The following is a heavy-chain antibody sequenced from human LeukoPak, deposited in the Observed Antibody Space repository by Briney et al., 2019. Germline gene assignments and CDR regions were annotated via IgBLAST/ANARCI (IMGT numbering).Heavy chain of an antibody. D-gene: IGHD3-3*01. V-gene: IGHV3-7*03. CDR1: GFTFGKYW. CDR2: IKLDGSEK. J-gene: IGHJ4*02. CDR3: AGDQYDTWSRRGNFDS. Sequence: GGSLRLSCVASGFTFGKYWMSWVRQAPGKGLEWVANIKLDGSEKNYVDSVKGRFTISRDNTKNSLYLQMNSLRVEDTAVFYCAGDQYDTWSRRGNFDSWGQRTLVIVSS.